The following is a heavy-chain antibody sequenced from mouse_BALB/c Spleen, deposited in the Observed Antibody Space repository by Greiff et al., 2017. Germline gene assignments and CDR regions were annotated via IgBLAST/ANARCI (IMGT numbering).Heavy chain of an antibody. V-gene: IGHV2-9*02. J-gene: IGHJ4*01. D-gene: IGHD2-14*01. CDR1: GFSLTSYG. CDR3: ARARYDDAMDY. Sequence: VMLVESGPGLVAPSQSLSITCTVSGFSLTSYGVHWVRQPPGKGLEWLGVIWAGGSTNYNSALMSRLSISKDNSKSQVFLKMNSLQTDDTAMYYCARARYDDAMDYWGQGTSVTVSS. CDR2: IWAGGST.